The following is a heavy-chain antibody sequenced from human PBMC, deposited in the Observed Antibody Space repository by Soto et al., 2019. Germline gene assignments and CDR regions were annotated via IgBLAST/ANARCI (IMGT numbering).Heavy chain of an antibody. CDR2: ISYDGSNK. CDR3: AKDPNLDYYYYSVMDV. CDR1: GFTFSSYA. D-gene: IGHD7-27*01. V-gene: IGHV3-30-3*01. Sequence: HPGGSLRLSCAASGFTFSSYAMHWVRQAPGKGLEWVAVISYDGSNKYYADSVKGRFTISRDNSKNTLYLQMNSLRAEDTDMYYCAKDPNLDYYYYSVMDVWGQGPTVTVSS. J-gene: IGHJ6*02.